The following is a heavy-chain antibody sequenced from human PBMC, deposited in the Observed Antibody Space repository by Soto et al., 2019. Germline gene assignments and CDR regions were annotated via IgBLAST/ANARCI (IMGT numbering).Heavy chain of an antibody. V-gene: IGHV4-34*01. Sequence: SETLSLTCAVYGESLSASYWSWIRQPPGKGLEWIGDINHSGSADYNPSFKSRVTISVDTSKNQFSLKLSSVTTADTAVYYCARGPWLVGDITSFDYWGQGTLVTVSS. CDR3: ARGPWLVGDITSFDY. J-gene: IGHJ4*02. CDR2: INHSGSA. D-gene: IGHD3-10*01. CDR1: GESLSASY.